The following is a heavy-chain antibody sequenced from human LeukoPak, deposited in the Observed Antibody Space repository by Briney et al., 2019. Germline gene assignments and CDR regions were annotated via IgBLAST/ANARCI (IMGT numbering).Heavy chain of an antibody. D-gene: IGHD2-15*01. CDR3: ARAEGYCSGGSCGWFDP. CDR2: ISAYNGNT. V-gene: IGHV1-18*01. Sequence: ASVKVSCKASGYTFTSYGISWVRQAPGQGLEWMGWISAYNGNTNYAQKLQGRVTMTTDTSTSTAHMELRSLRSDDTAVYYCARAEGYCSGGSCGWFDPWGQGTLVTVSS. J-gene: IGHJ5*02. CDR1: GYTFTSYG.